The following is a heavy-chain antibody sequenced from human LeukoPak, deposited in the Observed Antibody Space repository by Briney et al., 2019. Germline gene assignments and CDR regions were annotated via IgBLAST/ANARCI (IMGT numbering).Heavy chain of an antibody. CDR2: IYYSGST. V-gene: IGHV4-59*01. D-gene: IGHD4-17*01. CDR3: ARAPYGDYGSVGVGYFDL. CDR1: AGSISSYY. J-gene: IGHJ2*01. Sequence: SETLSLTCTVSAGSISSYYWSWIRQPPGKGLEWIGYIYYSGSTNYNPSLKSRVTISVDTSKNQFSLKLSSVTAADTAVKYCARAPYGDYGSVGVGYFDLWGRGTLVTVSS.